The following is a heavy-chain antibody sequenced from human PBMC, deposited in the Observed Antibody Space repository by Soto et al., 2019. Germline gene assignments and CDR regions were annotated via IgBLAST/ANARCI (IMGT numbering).Heavy chain of an antibody. Sequence: SETLSLTCTVSGDSISSSYYWGWVRQPPGKGLECIGAVYYTGFTYYNPSLKSRLTISVDTSKNQFSLKLSSVTAADTAVYYCARQGLYGDSTSVGFDLWGRGTLVTVSS. V-gene: IGHV4-39*01. D-gene: IGHD4-17*01. CDR1: GDSISSSYY. CDR2: VYYTGFT. CDR3: ARQGLYGDSTSVGFDL. J-gene: IGHJ2*01.